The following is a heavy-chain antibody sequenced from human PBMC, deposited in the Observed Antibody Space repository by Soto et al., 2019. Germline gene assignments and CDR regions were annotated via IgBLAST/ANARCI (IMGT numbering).Heavy chain of an antibody. CDR2: IYNGGTT. Sequence: GGSLRLSCAASGFTVSSNYMSWVRQAPGKGLEWVSIIYNGGTTYYADSVKGRFTISRDNSKNTLYLQMNSLRAEDTAVYYCARAFDSSGYYYWYFDLWGRGTLVTVSS. CDR3: ARAFDSSGYYYWYFDL. J-gene: IGHJ2*01. D-gene: IGHD3-22*01. V-gene: IGHV3-66*01. CDR1: GFTVSSNY.